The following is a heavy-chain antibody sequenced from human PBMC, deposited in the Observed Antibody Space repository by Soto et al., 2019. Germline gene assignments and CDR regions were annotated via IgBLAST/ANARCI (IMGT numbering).Heavy chain of an antibody. CDR3: AGSSLHSYDDTGYWGY. CDR2: IYQSGST. J-gene: IGHJ4*02. V-gene: IGHV4-30-2*01. CDR1: GGSISSGDYS. D-gene: IGHD3-22*01. Sequence: QVQLQESGSGLVKPSQTLSLTCAVSGGSISSGDYSWSWIRQPPGKGLEWMGYIYQSGSTYYNPSLNSRVTISVDRSKTQFSLKLRSVTAADTAVYYCAGSSLHSYDDTGYWGYWGQGTLVTVSS.